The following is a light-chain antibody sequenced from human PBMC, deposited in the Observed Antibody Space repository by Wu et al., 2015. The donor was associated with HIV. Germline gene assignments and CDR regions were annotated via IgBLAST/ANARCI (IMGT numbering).Light chain of an antibody. CDR3: QQYNDWSGWT. V-gene: IGKV3-15*01. Sequence: EIVMTQSPATLSLSPGERATLSCRASQSVSSNLAWYQQKPGQVPRLLIHGASTRTTGIPARFSGSGSGTEFTLTINSVQSEDFAVYYCQQYNDWSGWTFGQGTKVEI. CDR1: QSVSSN. J-gene: IGKJ1*01. CDR2: GAS.